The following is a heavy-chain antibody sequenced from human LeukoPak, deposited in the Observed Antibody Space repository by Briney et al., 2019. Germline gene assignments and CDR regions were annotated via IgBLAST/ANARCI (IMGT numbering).Heavy chain of an antibody. CDR2: INPNSGGT. D-gene: IGHD4-11*01. V-gene: IGHV1-2*02. CDR3: ARVGDYTVTTDFDY. Sequence: ASVKVSCKASGYTFTGYYMHWVRQAPGQGLEWMGWINPNSGGTYYAQKFQGRVTMTRDTSISTAYMDLNSLRSDDTAVYYCARVGDYTVTTDFDYWGQGTLVTVSS. J-gene: IGHJ4*02. CDR1: GYTFTGYY.